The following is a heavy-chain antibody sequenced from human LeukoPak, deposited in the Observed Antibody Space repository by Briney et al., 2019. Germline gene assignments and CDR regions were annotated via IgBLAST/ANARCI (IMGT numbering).Heavy chain of an antibody. CDR2: INHSGST. J-gene: IGHJ3*02. Sequence: SETLSLTCAVYGGSFSGYYWSWIRQPPGKGLEWIGEINHSGSTNYNPSLKSRVTISVDTSKNQFSLKLSSVTAADTAVYYCARGGITIFGVVINDAFDIWGQGTMVTVSS. V-gene: IGHV4-34*01. D-gene: IGHD3-3*01. CDR3: ARGGITIFGVVINDAFDI. CDR1: GGSFSGYY.